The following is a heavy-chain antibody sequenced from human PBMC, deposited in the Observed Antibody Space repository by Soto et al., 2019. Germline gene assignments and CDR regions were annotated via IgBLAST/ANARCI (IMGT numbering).Heavy chain of an antibody. CDR2: INVSGSST. V-gene: IGHV3-23*01. CDR1: GFSFSAYS. J-gene: IGHJ4*02. D-gene: IGHD4-17*01. CDR3: AKPKDYGDYQFDY. Sequence: GGSLRLSCAASGFSFSAYSMSWVRQAPGKGLEWVSSINVSGSSTYYTDSVKGRFTISRDNSKNTLYLQTNSLRAEDTAIYYCAKPKDYGDYQFDYWSQGTLVTVSS.